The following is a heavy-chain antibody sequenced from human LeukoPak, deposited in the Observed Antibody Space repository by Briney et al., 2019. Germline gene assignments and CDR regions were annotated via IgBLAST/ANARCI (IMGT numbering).Heavy chain of an antibody. CDR3: ARDLGEFDEY. V-gene: IGHV3-21*01. Sequence: PGGSLRLSCSASRFTFSGYSMTWVRQPPGKGLEWVSSIGSSRTYIYYADSVKGRFTISIDDAKNSLYLQMNSLRAEDTAVYYCARDLGEFDEYWGQGTLVTVSS. D-gene: IGHD3-16*01. CDR1: RFTFSGYS. CDR2: IGSSRTYI. J-gene: IGHJ4*02.